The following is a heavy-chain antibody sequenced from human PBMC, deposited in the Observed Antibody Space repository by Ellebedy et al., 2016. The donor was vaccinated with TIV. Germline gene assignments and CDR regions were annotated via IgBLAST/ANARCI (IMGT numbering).Heavy chain of an antibody. D-gene: IGHD3-10*01. CDR1: GGTFSSYA. CDR3: ARSDMVRGVIITGYFDY. J-gene: IGHJ4*02. Sequence: SVKVSXKASGGTFSSYAISWVRQAPGQGLEWMGGIIPIFGTANYAQKFQGRVTITADESTSTAYMELSSLRSEDTAVYYCARSDMVRGVIITGYFDYWGQGTLVTVSS. CDR2: IIPIFGTA. V-gene: IGHV1-69*13.